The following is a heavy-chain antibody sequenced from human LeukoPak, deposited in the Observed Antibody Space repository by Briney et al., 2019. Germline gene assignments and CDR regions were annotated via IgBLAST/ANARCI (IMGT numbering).Heavy chain of an antibody. D-gene: IGHD4-17*01. CDR1: GYTFTSYA. Sequence: ASVKVSCKASGYTFTSYAMHWVRQAPGQRLEWMGWINAGNGNTKYSQKFQGRVTITRDTSASTAYMELSSLRSEDTAVYYCARLYGDYDPVLELSLDYWGQGTLVTVSS. CDR3: ARLYGDYDPVLELSLDY. V-gene: IGHV1-3*01. CDR2: INAGNGNT. J-gene: IGHJ4*02.